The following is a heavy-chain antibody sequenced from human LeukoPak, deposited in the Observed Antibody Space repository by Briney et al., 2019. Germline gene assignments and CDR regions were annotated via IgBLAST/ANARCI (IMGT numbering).Heavy chain of an antibody. CDR1: GFTFSSYG. CDR3: AKKYSPLWFGTDAFDI. CDR2: ISFDGSNK. D-gene: IGHD3-10*01. J-gene: IGHJ3*02. Sequence: GGSLRLSCAASGFTFSSYGMHWIRQAPGKGLEWVAIISFDGSNKFDADSVKGRFTISRDNSKNTLYLQMNSLRAEDTAVYYCAKKYSPLWFGTDAFDIWGQGTMVTVSS. V-gene: IGHV3-30*18.